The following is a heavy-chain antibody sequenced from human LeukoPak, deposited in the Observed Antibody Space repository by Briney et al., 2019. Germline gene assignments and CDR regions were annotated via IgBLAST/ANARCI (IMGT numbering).Heavy chain of an antibody. Sequence: SETLSLTCGVSGFSISRSYYWAWIRQPPGKGLEWIGTIYQIGSTYYSPSLGSRVTMSVDTSKNEFSLNLKSVTAADTAVYYCARAGWIITSGIDYWGQGALVTVSS. CDR2: IYQIGST. D-gene: IGHD3-10*01. CDR1: GFSISRSYY. J-gene: IGHJ4*02. V-gene: IGHV4-38-2*01. CDR3: ARAGWIITSGIDY.